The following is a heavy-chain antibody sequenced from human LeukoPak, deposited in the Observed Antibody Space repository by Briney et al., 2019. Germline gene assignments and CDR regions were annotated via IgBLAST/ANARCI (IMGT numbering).Heavy chain of an antibody. CDR1: GYTFTGYY. J-gene: IGHJ3*02. V-gene: IGHV1-2*06. CDR3: ARDRPAYYYDSSGYWSLDDAFDI. CDR2: INPNSGGT. D-gene: IGHD3-22*01. Sequence: ASVKVSCKASGYTFTGYYMHWVRQAPGQGLEWMGRINPNSGGTNYAQKFQGRVTMTRDTSISTAYMELSRLRSDDTAVYYCARDRPAYYYDSSGYWSLDDAFDIWGQGTMVTVSS.